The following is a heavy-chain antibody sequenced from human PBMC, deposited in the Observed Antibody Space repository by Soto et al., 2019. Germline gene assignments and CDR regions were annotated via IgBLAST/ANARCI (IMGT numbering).Heavy chain of an antibody. J-gene: IGHJ6*02. V-gene: IGHV1-18*01. CDR3: ASPDFHRDYGMDV. CDR1: GYTFTSYG. CDR2: ISAYNGNT. Sequence: QVQLVQSGAEVKKPGASVKVSCKASGYTFTSYGISWVRQAPGQGLEWMGWISAYNGNTNYVQKLQGRVTMTTHTSTSTAYMELRSLRSDDTAVYYCASPDFHRDYGMDVWGQGTTVTVSS. D-gene: IGHD3-3*01.